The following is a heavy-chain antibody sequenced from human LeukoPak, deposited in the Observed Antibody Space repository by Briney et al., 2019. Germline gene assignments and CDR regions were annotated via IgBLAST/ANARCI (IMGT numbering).Heavy chain of an antibody. D-gene: IGHD6-13*01. Sequence: GGSLRLSCAASGFTFSSYAMSWVRQAPGKGLQWVSTITGTTHYADSVRGRFTISRDNSKNILYMQMKSLSTEDTAIYYCAKAFREYGSSTYSSFDIWGQGTMVTVSS. CDR3: AKAFREYGSSTYSSFDI. CDR2: ITGTT. V-gene: IGHV3-23*01. J-gene: IGHJ3*02. CDR1: GFTFSSYA.